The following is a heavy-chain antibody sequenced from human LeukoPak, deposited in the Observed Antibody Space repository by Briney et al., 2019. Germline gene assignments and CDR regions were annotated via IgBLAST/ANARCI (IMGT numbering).Heavy chain of an antibody. CDR1: GFTFSNAW. D-gene: IGHD6-19*01. CDR3: AADVRIAVAGNAVGFDY. CDR2: IKSKTDGGTI. V-gene: IGHV3-15*01. Sequence: GGSLRLSCAASGFTFSNAWVSWVRQAPGKGLEWVGRIKSKTDGGTIDYAAPVKGRFTISRDDSKNMVYLQMNSLKTEDTAVYYCAADVRIAVAGNAVGFDYWGQGTLVTVSS. J-gene: IGHJ4*02.